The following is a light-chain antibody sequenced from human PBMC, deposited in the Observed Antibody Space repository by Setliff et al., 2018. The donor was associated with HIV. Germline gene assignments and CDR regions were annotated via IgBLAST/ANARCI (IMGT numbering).Light chain of an antibody. Sequence: QSALTQPASVSGSPGQSITISCTGTSSDVGGYNYVSWYQQHLGKAPKLRIYDVSNRPSGVSNRFSGSKSGNTASLTISGLQAEDEADYYCSSYTSTSTLLVFGTGTKVTVL. CDR3: SSYTSTSTLLV. CDR2: DVS. CDR1: SSDVGGYNY. J-gene: IGLJ1*01. V-gene: IGLV2-14*03.